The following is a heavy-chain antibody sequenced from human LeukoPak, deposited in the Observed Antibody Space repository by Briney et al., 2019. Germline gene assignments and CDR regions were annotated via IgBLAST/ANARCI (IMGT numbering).Heavy chain of an antibody. CDR1: GFTVSSNY. V-gene: IGHV3-53*01. D-gene: IGHD3-16*01. J-gene: IGHJ6*02. CDR3: ARALGGYYGMGV. CDR2: IYSGGST. Sequence: GGSLRLSCAASGFTVSSNYMSWVRQAPGKGLEWVSVIYSGGSTYYADSVKGRFTISRDNSKNTLYLQMNSLRAEDTAVYYCARALGGYYGMGVWGQGTTVTVSS.